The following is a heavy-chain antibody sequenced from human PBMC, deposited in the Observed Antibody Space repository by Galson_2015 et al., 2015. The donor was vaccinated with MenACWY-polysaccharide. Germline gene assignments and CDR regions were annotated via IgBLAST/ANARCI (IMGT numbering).Heavy chain of an antibody. CDR1: GDSISNSHYY. CDR3: VGTSIVAPRGDY. J-gene: IGHJ4*02. V-gene: IGHV4-61*02. CDR2: IYTSGST. D-gene: IGHD7-27*01. Sequence: TLSLTCTVSGDSISNSHYYWSWIRQPAGKGLEWIGRIYTSGSTNYNPSLESRVTISVDTSKNLFSLRLSSVTAADTAVYFCVGTSIVAPRGDYWNQGTLVTVSS.